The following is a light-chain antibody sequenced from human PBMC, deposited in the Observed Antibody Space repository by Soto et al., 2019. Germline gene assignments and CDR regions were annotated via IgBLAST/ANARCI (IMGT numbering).Light chain of an antibody. CDR1: QSLLYRYNNKNY. CDR3: QQYSNPPWT. Sequence: DIVMTQSPDSLAVSLGGRATISCKSSQSLLYRYNNKNYLAWYQQKPGQSPKLLLYWASTRESGVPDRFSGSGSGTDFTLSISSLQAEDVAVYFCQQYSNPPWTCGQGTKVDIK. V-gene: IGKV4-1*01. J-gene: IGKJ1*01. CDR2: WAS.